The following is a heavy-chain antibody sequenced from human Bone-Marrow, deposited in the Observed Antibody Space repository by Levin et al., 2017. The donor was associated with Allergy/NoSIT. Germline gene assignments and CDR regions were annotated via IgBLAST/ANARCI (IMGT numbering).Heavy chain of an antibody. CDR3: AREEYNFDPGLMDV. CDR1: GFTFSNYW. Sequence: PGGSLRLSCVASGFTFSNYWMFWVRQAPGKGLVWVSRINSDGSSRSFADSVKGRFTISRDNAKNTLFLQMNSLRAEDTAVYYCAREEYNFDPGLMDVWGQGTTVTVAS. J-gene: IGHJ6*02. V-gene: IGHV3-74*01. CDR2: INSDGSSR. D-gene: IGHD1-1*01.